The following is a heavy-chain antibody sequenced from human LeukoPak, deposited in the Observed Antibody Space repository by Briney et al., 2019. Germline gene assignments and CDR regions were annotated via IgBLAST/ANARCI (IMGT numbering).Heavy chain of an antibody. J-gene: IGHJ4*02. Sequence: SETLSLTCTVSGGSISSYYWSWIRQPPGKGLEWLGYIYYSGSTNYNPSLKSRVTISVDTSKNQFSLKLSSVTAADTAVYYCARSVITFGGVIVCYFDYWGQGTLVTVSS. V-gene: IGHV4-59*01. CDR1: GGSISSYY. CDR2: IYYSGST. CDR3: ARSVITFGGVIVCYFDY. D-gene: IGHD3-16*02.